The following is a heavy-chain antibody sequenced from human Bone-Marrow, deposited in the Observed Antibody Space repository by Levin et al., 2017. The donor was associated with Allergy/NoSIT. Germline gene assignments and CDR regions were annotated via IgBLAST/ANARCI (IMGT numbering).Heavy chain of an antibody. CDR2: ISGSGGST. CDR3: AKGSIAVAGTRY. D-gene: IGHD6-19*01. J-gene: IGHJ4*02. Sequence: GESLKISCAASGFTFSSYAMSWVRQAPGKGLEWVSAISGSGGSTYYADSVKGRFTISRDNSKNTLYLQMNSLRAEDTAVYYCAKGSIAVAGTRYWGQGTLVTVSS. CDR1: GFTFSSYA. V-gene: IGHV3-23*01.